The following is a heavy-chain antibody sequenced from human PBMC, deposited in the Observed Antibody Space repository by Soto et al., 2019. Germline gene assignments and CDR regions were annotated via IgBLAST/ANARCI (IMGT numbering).Heavy chain of an antibody. CDR1: GGTFSSYA. D-gene: IGHD6-19*01. CDR2: IIPIFGTA. J-gene: IGHJ6*02. CDR3: ARVPAVTGTYYYYYGMDV. V-gene: IGHV1-69*13. Sequence: EASVKVSCKASGGTFSSYAISWVRQAPGQGLEWMGGIIPIFGTANYAQKFQGRVTITADESTSTAYMELSSLRSEDTAVYYCARVPAVTGTYYYYYGMDVWGQGTTVTVSS.